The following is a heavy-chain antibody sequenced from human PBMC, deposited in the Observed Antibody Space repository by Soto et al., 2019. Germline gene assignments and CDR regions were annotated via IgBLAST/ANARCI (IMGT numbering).Heavy chain of an antibody. D-gene: IGHD3-10*01. V-gene: IGHV4-4*02. J-gene: IGHJ4*02. CDR2: IYHSGST. CDR1: GGSISMNW. Sequence: QVQLQESGPGLVKPSGTLSLTCAVSGGSISMNWWSWVRPPPGKGLEWIGEIYHSGSTNYNPSLKSRVTISVDKSKNQFSLKLSSVTAADTAVYYCARVVQGIDYWGQGTLVTVSS. CDR3: ARVVQGIDY.